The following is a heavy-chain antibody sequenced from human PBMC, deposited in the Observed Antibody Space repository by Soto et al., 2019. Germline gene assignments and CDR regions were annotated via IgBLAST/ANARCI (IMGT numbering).Heavy chain of an antibody. Sequence: PGGSLRLSCAASGVTFSSFGMNWVRQAPGKGLEWVSLISDSGGSTYHADSVKGRFTISRDNSKNTLYLQMNSLRAEDTAVYYCAKAATITTLYNFDFWGQGTLVTVSS. CDR1: GVTFSSFG. J-gene: IGHJ4*02. V-gene: IGHV3-23*01. D-gene: IGHD4-4*01. CDR2: ISDSGGST. CDR3: AKAATITTLYNFDF.